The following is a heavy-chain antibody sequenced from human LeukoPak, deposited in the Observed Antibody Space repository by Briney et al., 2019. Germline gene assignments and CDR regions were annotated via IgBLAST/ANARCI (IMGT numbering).Heavy chain of an antibody. CDR3: ARGDYGSEYYFDY. CDR2: IDPSDSYT. V-gene: IGHV5-10-1*01. D-gene: IGHD3-10*01. J-gene: IGHJ4*02. CDR1: GYSFTSYW. Sequence: GESLKISCKGSGYSFTSYWISWVRQMPGKGLEWMGRIDPSDSYTNYSPSFQGHATISADKSISTAYLQWSSLKASDTAMYYCARGDYGSEYYFDYWGQGTLVTVSS.